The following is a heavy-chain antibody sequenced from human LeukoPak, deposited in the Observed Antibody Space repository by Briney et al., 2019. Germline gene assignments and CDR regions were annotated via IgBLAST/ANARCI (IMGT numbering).Heavy chain of an antibody. CDR2: INSDGSST. J-gene: IGHJ4*02. D-gene: IGHD3-10*01. V-gene: IGHV3-74*01. Sequence: GGSLRLSCAASGFTFSSYWMHWVRQAPGKGLVWVSRINSDGSSTSYADTVKGRFTISRDNAKNTLYLQMNSLRAEDTAVYYCARDGRFGELLHYWGQGTLVTVSS. CDR1: GFTFSSYW. CDR3: ARDGRFGELLHY.